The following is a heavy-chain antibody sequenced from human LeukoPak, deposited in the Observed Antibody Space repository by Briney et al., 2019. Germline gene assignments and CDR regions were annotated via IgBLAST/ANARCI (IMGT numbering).Heavy chain of an antibody. CDR1: GYTFTDFY. D-gene: IGHD3-22*01. Sequence: GASVKVSCKASGYTFTDFYMRWVRQAPGQGLEWMGWINPNSGGTNFEQKFQGRVTMTRDTSISTAYMELSRLRSDDTAVYYCARGSYYYDTGGYYNWYFELWGRGTLVTVSS. J-gene: IGHJ2*01. CDR3: ARGSYYYDTGGYYNWYFEL. V-gene: IGHV1-2*02. CDR2: INPNSGGT.